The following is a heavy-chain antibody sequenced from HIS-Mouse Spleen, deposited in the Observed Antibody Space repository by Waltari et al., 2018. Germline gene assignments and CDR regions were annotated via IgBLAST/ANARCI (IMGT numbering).Heavy chain of an antibody. CDR2: VYYSGST. CDR3: AREIPYSSSWYDWYFDL. D-gene: IGHD6-13*01. V-gene: IGHV4-39*07. Sequence: QLQLQESGPGLVKPSETLSLTCTVPGASISSSSYYRGRIRRPPGQGLEWIGSVYYSGSTYYNPSLKSRVTISVDTSKNQFSLKLSSVTAADTAVYYCAREIPYSSSWYDWYFDLWGRGTLVTVSS. CDR1: GASISSSSYY. J-gene: IGHJ2*01.